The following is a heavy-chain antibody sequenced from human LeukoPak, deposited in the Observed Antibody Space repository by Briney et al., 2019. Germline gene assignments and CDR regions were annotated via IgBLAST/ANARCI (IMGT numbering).Heavy chain of an antibody. D-gene: IGHD6-13*01. CDR1: GFTFDDYA. CDR3: AKDTSSSPWYFDY. J-gene: IGHJ4*02. Sequence: GRSLRLSCAASGFTFDDYAMHWVRQAPGKGLEWVSGISWNSGSLGYADSVKGRFTISRDNAKNSLYLQMNSLRAEDTALYYCAKDTSSSPWYFDYWGQGTLVTVSS. CDR2: ISWNSGSL. V-gene: IGHV3-9*01.